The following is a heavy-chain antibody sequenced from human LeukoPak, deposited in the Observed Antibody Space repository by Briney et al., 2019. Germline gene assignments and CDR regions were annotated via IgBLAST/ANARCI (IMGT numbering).Heavy chain of an antibody. CDR2: IYYSGST. V-gene: IGHV4-59*01. J-gene: IGHJ6*02. CDR3: ARFRAAAAGTEHYYYYGMDV. D-gene: IGHD6-13*01. CDR1: GGSISSYY. Sequence: SETLSLTCTVSGGSISSYYWSWIRQPPGKGLEWIGYIYYSGSTNYSPSLKSRVTTSVDTSKNQFSLKLSSVSAADTAVYYCARFRAAAAGTEHYYYYGMDVWGQGTTVTVSS.